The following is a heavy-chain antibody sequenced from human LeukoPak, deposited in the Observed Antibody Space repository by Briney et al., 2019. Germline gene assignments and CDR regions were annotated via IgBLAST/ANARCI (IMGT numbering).Heavy chain of an antibody. V-gene: IGHV3-9*01. Sequence: GGSLRLSCAASGFTFDDYAMHWVRQAPGKGLEWVSGISWNSGSIGYADSVKGRFTISRDNAKNSLYLQMNSLRAEDTAVYYCATDGGGDYAFDYWGQGTLVTVSS. CDR1: GFTFDDYA. D-gene: IGHD4-17*01. J-gene: IGHJ4*02. CDR3: ATDGGGDYAFDY. CDR2: ISWNSGSI.